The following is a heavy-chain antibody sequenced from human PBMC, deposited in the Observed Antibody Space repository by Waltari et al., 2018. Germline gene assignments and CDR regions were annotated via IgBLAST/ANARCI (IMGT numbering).Heavy chain of an antibody. Sequence: QVQLVESGGGVVQPGRSLRLSCAASGFTFSSYGMHWVRQAPGKGLEWVAVIWYDGINKYYADSVKGRFTISRDNSKNTLYLQMNSLRAEDTAVYYCARDLYDFWSGSLDYWGQGTLVTVSS. CDR1: GFTFSSYG. D-gene: IGHD3-3*01. V-gene: IGHV3-33*01. CDR2: IWYDGINK. CDR3: ARDLYDFWSGSLDY. J-gene: IGHJ4*02.